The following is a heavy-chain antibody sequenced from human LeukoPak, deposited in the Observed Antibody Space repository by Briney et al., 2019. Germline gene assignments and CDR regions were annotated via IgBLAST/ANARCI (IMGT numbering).Heavy chain of an antibody. D-gene: IGHD1-26*01. Sequence: PGGPLRLSCAASGFTFSSYWMHWVRQAPGKGLVWVSRINSDGSSTSYADSVKGRFTISRDNAKNTLYLQMNSLRAEDTAVYYCARDRSGSYYHPFDYWGQGTLVTVSS. CDR1: GFTFSSYW. CDR2: INSDGSST. J-gene: IGHJ4*02. CDR3: ARDRSGSYYHPFDY. V-gene: IGHV3-74*01.